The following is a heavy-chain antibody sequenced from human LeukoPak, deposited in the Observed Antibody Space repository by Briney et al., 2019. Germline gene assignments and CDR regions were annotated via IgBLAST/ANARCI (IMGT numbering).Heavy chain of an antibody. CDR3: AKDLTVDTAMDPAPYGMDV. D-gene: IGHD5-18*01. Sequence: GSLRLSCAASGFTFSDYYMSWIRQAPGKGLEWVSSISSSSSYIYYADSVKGRFTISRDNAKNSLYLQMNSLRAEDTAVYYCAKDLTVDTAMDPAPYGMDVWGQGTTVTVSS. CDR2: ISSSSSYI. V-gene: IGHV3-11*05. CDR1: GFTFSDYY. J-gene: IGHJ6*02.